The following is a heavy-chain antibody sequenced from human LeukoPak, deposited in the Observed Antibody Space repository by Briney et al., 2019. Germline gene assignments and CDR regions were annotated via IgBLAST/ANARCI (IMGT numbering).Heavy chain of an antibody. CDR1: GGSISSGDYY. Sequence: SEXLSLTCTVSGGSISSGDYYWSWIRQPPGKGLEWIGYIYYSGSTYYNPSLKSRVTISVDTSKNQFSLKLSSVTAADTAVYYCARAGEDFWSGYYPDYWGQGTLVTVSS. J-gene: IGHJ4*02. D-gene: IGHD3-3*01. V-gene: IGHV4-30-4*08. CDR3: ARAGEDFWSGYYPDY. CDR2: IYYSGST.